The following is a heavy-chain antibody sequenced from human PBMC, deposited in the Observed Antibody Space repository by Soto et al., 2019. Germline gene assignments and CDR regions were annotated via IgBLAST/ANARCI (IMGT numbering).Heavy chain of an antibody. CDR3: AKVAKSGVVIEYFDS. Sequence: ASVKFSCKASGYTFTSYYMHWVRQAPGQGLECMGIINPSGGSTSYAQKFQGRVTMTRXTXXSXXXMXLXXLRXEXTAVYYCAKVAKSGVVIEYFDSWGQGSLVTVSS. CDR2: INPSGGST. J-gene: IGHJ4*02. V-gene: IGHV1-46*01. CDR1: GYTFTSYY. D-gene: IGHD3-3*01.